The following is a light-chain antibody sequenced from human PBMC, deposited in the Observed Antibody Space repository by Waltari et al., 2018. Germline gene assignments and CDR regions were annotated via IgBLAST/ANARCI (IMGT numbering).Light chain of an antibody. CDR3: QQYGASTGT. V-gene: IGKV3-20*01. CDR2: GAS. CDR1: QSVRSNY. J-gene: IGKJ2*01. Sequence: EIVLTQSPGTLSLSPGERATLFCRASQSVRSNYLGWYQQRPGQAPRLLIYGASNRAAGISDRFTGSGSGTDFTLTITRLEPEDFGAYYCQQYGASTGTFGQGTTLEI.